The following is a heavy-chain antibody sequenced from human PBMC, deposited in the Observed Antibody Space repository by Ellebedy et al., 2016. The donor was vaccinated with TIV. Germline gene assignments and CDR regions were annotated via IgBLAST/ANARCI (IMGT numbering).Heavy chain of an antibody. D-gene: IGHD2-2*01. Sequence: GESLKISCKGSGYSFTSYWIGWVRQMPGKGLEWMGIIYPGDSDTRYSPSFQGQVTISADQSISTAYLQWSSLKASDTAMYYCARQAWDIVVVPAAMLDYWGQGTLVTVSS. V-gene: IGHV5-51*01. CDR3: ARQAWDIVVVPAAMLDY. J-gene: IGHJ4*02. CDR2: IYPGDSDT. CDR1: GYSFTSYW.